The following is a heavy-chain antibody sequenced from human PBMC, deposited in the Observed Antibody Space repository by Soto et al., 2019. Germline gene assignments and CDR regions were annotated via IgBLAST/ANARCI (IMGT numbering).Heavy chain of an antibody. CDR2: IVPIFGST. CDR1: GGSFSSYD. J-gene: IGHJ3*01. Sequence: QVQLVQSGAEVKKPGSSVKVSCKASGGSFSSYDIAWVRQASGQGLEWMGGIVPIFGSTNYAQRFPGRVTITPDKFTNTVYMELTSLTSEDTAVYYCASREKVDAFDVWGQGTRVTVSS. D-gene: IGHD1-26*01. V-gene: IGHV1-69*06. CDR3: ASREKVDAFDV.